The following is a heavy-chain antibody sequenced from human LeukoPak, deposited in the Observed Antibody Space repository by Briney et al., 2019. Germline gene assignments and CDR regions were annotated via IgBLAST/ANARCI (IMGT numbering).Heavy chain of an antibody. CDR1: GFTVSSNY. CDR2: IYSGGNT. Sequence: GGSLRLSCAASGFTVSSNYMSWVRQAPGKGLEWVSVIYSGGNTYYADSVKGRFTISGDNSKNTLYLQMNSLRAEDTAVYYCARDTLGGSGSYSYNWFDPWGQGTLVTVSS. D-gene: IGHD3-10*01. V-gene: IGHV3-53*01. J-gene: IGHJ5*02. CDR3: ARDTLGGSGSYSYNWFDP.